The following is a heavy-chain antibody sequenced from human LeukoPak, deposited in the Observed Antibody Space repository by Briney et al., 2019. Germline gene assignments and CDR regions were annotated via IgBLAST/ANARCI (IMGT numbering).Heavy chain of an antibody. CDR2: IDYSGNT. CDR3: ARNPVAGFDF. CDR1: GGSISSSSYY. J-gene: IGHJ4*02. Sequence: SETLSLTCTVSGGSISSSSYYWRWIRQPPGKGLEWIASIDYSGNTYYNPSLKSRVTMFVDTSKNQFPLRLRSVTAADTAVYYCARNPVAGFDFWGQGALVTVSS. V-gene: IGHV4-39*01. D-gene: IGHD6-19*01.